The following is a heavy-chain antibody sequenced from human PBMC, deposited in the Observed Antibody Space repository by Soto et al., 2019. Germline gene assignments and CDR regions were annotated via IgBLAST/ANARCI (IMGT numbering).Heavy chain of an antibody. CDR3: ARDRGDIVVVPAATQTNWFDP. V-gene: IGHV1-18*01. Sequence: ASVKVSCKASGYTFTSYGISWVRQAHGQGLEWMGWISAYNGNTNYAQKLQGRVTMTTDTSTSTAYMELRSLRSDDTAVYYCARDRGDIVVVPAATQTNWFDPWGQGTLVTVSS. D-gene: IGHD2-2*01. CDR1: GYTFTSYG. CDR2: ISAYNGNT. J-gene: IGHJ5*02.